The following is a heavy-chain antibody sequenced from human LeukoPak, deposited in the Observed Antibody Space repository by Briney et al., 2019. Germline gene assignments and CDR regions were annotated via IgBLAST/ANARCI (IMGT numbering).Heavy chain of an antibody. V-gene: IGHV3-48*03. CDR1: GFTFSSYE. D-gene: IGHD6-19*01. CDR3: AKDYSVAGYWLHAFDI. Sequence: PGGSLRLSCAASGFTFSSYEMNWVRQAPGKGLEWVSYISSSSSTIYYADSVKGRFTISRDNAKNTLYLQMNSLRAEDTAVYYCAKDYSVAGYWLHAFDIWGQGTMVTVSS. CDR2: ISSSSSTI. J-gene: IGHJ3*02.